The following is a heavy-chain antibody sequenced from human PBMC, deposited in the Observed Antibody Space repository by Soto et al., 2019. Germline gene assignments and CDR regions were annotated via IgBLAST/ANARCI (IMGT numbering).Heavy chain of an antibody. CDR2: IYYSGST. D-gene: IGHD3-3*01. V-gene: IGHV4-31*03. Sequence: QVQLQESGPGLVKPSQTLSLTCTVSGGSISSGGYYWSWIRQHPGKGLEWIGYIYYSGSTYYNPSPKRRATISVDTSKDQFSLELSAVTAADTAVYYCAKSLEWLSWPDYWGQGTLVTGSS. CDR3: AKSLEWLSWPDY. J-gene: IGHJ4*02. CDR1: GGSISSGGYY.